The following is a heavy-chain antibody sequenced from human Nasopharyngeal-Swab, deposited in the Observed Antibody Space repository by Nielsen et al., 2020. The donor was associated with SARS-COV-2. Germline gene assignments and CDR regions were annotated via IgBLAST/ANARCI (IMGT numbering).Heavy chain of an antibody. Sequence: ASVKVSCKASGYTFTSYSISWVRQAPGQGLEWMGWISAYNGNTNYAQKLQGRVTMTTDTSTSTAYMELRSLRSADTAVYYCARDDSSNYDFWSGYYTSFDYWGQGTLVTVSS. V-gene: IGHV1-18*01. CDR1: GYTFTSYS. CDR2: ISAYNGNT. D-gene: IGHD3-3*01. CDR3: ARDDSSNYDFWSGYYTSFDY. J-gene: IGHJ4*02.